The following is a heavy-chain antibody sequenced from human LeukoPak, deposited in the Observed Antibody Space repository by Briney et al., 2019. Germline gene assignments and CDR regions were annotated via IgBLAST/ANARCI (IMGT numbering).Heavy chain of an antibody. D-gene: IGHD6-19*01. CDR3: ARRRGYSSGWSDY. J-gene: IGHJ4*02. CDR2: INHSGST. V-gene: IGHV4-34*01. CDR1: GGSFSGYY. Sequence: SETLSLTCAVYGGSFSGYYWSWIRQPPGKGLEWIGEINHSGSTNYNPSLKSRVTISVDTSKNQFSLKLSSVTAADTAVYYCARRRGYSSGWSDYWGQGTLVTVSS.